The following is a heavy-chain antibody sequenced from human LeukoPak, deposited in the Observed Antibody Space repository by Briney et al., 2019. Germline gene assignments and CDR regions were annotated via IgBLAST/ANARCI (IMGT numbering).Heavy chain of an antibody. Sequence: SGPTLVNPTQTLTLTCTFSGLSLSTSGVGVGWIRQPPGKALEWLALIYWNGDKRYSPSLKSRLTITKDTSKNQVVLTMTNMDPVDTATYYCARILTSGYSSRWSFDYWGQGTLVTVSS. CDR2: IYWNGDK. D-gene: IGHD6-13*01. J-gene: IGHJ4*02. CDR1: GLSLSTSGVG. V-gene: IGHV2-5*01. CDR3: ARILTSGYSSRWSFDY.